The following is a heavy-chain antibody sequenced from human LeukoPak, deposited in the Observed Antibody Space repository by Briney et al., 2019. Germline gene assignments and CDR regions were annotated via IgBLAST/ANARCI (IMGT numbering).Heavy chain of an antibody. Sequence: GASVKVSCKASGYTFISYGVSWVRQAPGQGLEWMGWISGYNGNTNYAQKLQGRVTMTTDTSTSTAYMELRSLRSDDTAVYYCARDPAIAVAGKGYFLHWGQGTLVTVSS. CDR1: GYTFISYG. J-gene: IGHJ1*01. D-gene: IGHD6-19*01. V-gene: IGHV1-18*01. CDR2: ISGYNGNT. CDR3: ARDPAIAVAGKGYFLH.